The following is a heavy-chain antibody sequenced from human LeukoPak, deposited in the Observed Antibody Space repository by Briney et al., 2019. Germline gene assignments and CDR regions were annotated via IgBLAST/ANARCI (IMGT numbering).Heavy chain of an antibody. Sequence: GGSLRLSCAASGFTFSSYAMSWVRQAPGKGLEWVANIKQDGSEKYYVDSVKGRFTISRDNAKNSLYLQMNSLRAEDTAVYYCVRRVAAAGIDRDDYWGQGTLVTVSS. D-gene: IGHD6-13*01. V-gene: IGHV3-7*01. J-gene: IGHJ4*02. CDR1: GFTFSSYA. CDR2: IKQDGSEK. CDR3: VRRVAAAGIDRDDY.